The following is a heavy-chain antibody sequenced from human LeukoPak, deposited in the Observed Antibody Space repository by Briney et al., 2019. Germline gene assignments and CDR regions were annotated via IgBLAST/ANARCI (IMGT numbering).Heavy chain of an antibody. D-gene: IGHD2-21*01. CDR1: GVSMSAYQ. CDR2: INTKGET. V-gene: IGHV4-4*09. J-gene: IGHJ4*02. CDR3: ATSNDAKIAPFDH. Sequence: SETLSLTCTVSGVSMSAYQWSWVRQFPEKGLEWIGCINTKGETSYNPSLKSRVTTSVDTSKSQFSLRLTSVTAADTAVYYCATSNDAKIAPFDHWGQGAPVTVSS.